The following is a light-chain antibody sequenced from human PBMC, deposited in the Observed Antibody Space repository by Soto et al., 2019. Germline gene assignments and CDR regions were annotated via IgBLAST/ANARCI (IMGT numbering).Light chain of an antibody. CDR2: GAS. V-gene: IGKV3-20*01. CDR3: QQYGSSPIT. Sequence: EIVVTRSPATRSGSPGEGATLSCRVSQSVSRSYLAWYQQKPGQAPRLLIYGASSRATGIPDRFSGRGSGTDFTLTISILEPEDFAVYYCQQYGSSPITVGQGTRLEIK. J-gene: IGKJ5*01. CDR1: QSVSRSY.